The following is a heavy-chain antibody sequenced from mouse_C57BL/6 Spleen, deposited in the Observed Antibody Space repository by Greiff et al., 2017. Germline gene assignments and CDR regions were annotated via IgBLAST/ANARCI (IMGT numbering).Heavy chain of an antibody. CDR2: IDPSDSFT. J-gene: IGHJ1*03. CDR3: ARRGALEYGSSYEGYFEG. D-gene: IGHD1-1*01. V-gene: IGHV1-69*01. CDR1: GYTFTSFW. Sequence: QVQLQQPGAELVMPGASVKLSCKASGYTFTSFWMHWVKQRPGQGLEWIGEIDPSDSFTNYNPNFTGKSTLTVDKSSSSAYMQLSSLTSEDSAVYYCARRGALEYGSSYEGYFEGWGTGTTVTVSS.